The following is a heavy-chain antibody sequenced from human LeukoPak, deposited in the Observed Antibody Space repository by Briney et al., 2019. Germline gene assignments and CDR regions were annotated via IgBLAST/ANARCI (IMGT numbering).Heavy chain of an antibody. J-gene: IGHJ4*02. CDR3: AKGAHTAEN. CDR2: ISYDGSNK. CDR1: GFTFSSYG. D-gene: IGHD5-18*01. V-gene: IGHV3-30*18. Sequence: PGRSLRLSCAASGFTFSSYGMHWVRQAPGKGLEWVAVISYDGSNKYYADSVKGRFTISRDNSKNTLYLQMNSLRAGDTAVYYCAKGAHTAENWGQGTLVTVSS.